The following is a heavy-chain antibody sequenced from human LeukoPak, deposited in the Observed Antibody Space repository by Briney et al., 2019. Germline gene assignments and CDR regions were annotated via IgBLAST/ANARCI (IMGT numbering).Heavy chain of an antibody. CDR1: GYTFTGYY. V-gene: IGHV1-2*02. J-gene: IGHJ4*02. CDR2: INPNSGGT. CDR3: ARVSRDKVGATFEFDY. Sequence: ASVKVSCKASGYTFTGYYMHWVRQAPGQGLEWMGWINPNSGGTNYAQKFQGRVTMTRDTSISTAYTELSRLRSDDTAVYYCARVSRDKVGATFEFDYWGQGTLVTVSS. D-gene: IGHD1-26*01.